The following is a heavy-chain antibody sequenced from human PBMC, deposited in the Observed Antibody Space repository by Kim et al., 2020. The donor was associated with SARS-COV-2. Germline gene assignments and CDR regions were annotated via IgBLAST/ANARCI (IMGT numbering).Heavy chain of an antibody. CDR2: IYNSGST. V-gene: IGHV4-59*13. J-gene: IGHJ6*02. CDR1: GGSISSYY. D-gene: IGHD1-7*01. Sequence: SETLSLTCTVSGGSISSYYWSWIRQPPGKGLEWIGYIYNSGSTNYNPSLKSRVTISVDTSKNQFSLKLSSVTAADTAVYYCARTRGGSNYGAQNYYYYYGMDVWGQGTTVTVSS. CDR3: ARTRGGSNYGAQNYYYYYGMDV.